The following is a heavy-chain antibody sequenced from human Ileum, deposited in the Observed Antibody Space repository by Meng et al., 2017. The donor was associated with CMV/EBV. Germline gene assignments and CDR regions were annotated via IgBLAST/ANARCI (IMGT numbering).Heavy chain of an antibody. CDR3: ATSGLNYYGIDV. CDR2: IKSRGDGAKT. V-gene: IGHV3-15*05. CDR1: GFIFRNTW. J-gene: IGHJ6*02. D-gene: IGHD3/OR15-3a*01. Sequence: GESLKISCAASGFIFRNTWMTWVRQAPGKGLYWLGRIKSRGDGAKTDYPAPLKGRVTISRDDSRNTLYLEMTALTTEDTGVYYCATSGLNYYGIDVWGQGTTVTVSS.